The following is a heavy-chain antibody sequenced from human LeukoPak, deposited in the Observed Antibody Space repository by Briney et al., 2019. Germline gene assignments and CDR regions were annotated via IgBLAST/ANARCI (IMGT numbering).Heavy chain of an antibody. CDR1: GFTLSSYG. D-gene: IGHD3-3*01. CDR3: AKDTGGDSDY. CDR2: IRYDGSNK. Sequence: GGSLRLSCAASGFTLSSYGMHWVRQAPGKGLEWVAFIRYDGSNKYYADSVKGRFTTSRDNSKNTLYLQMNSLRAEDTAVYYCAKDTGGDSDYWGQGALVTVSS. V-gene: IGHV3-30*02. J-gene: IGHJ4*02.